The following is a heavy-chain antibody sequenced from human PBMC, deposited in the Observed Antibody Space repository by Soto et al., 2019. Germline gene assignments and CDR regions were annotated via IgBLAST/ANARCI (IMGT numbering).Heavy chain of an antibody. CDR3: ARSAESPNRFYDPLFHYYCYYGMDV. J-gene: IGHJ6*02. CDR2: ISAYNGNT. V-gene: IGHV1-18*01. CDR1: GYTFTSYG. Sequence: ASVKVSCKASGYTFTSYGISWVRQAPGQGLEWMGWISAYNGNTNYAQKLQGRVTMTTDTSTSTAYMELRSPRSDDTAVYYCARSAESPNRFYDPLFHYYCYYGMDVWGQGTTVTVSS. D-gene: IGHD3-3*01.